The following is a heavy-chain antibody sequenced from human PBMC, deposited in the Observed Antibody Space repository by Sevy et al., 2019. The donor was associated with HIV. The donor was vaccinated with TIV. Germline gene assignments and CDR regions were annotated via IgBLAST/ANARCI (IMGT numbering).Heavy chain of an antibody. J-gene: IGHJ4*02. CDR1: GFTFSSYE. CDR3: ARDDRGYSGYDSGNFDY. D-gene: IGHD5-12*01. Sequence: GGSLRLSCAASGFTFSSYEMNWVRQAPGKGLEWVSYISSSGSTIYYADSVKGRFTISRDNAKNSLYLQMNSLRAEDTAVYYCARDDRGYSGYDSGNFDYWGQGTLVTVSS. CDR2: ISSSGSTI. V-gene: IGHV3-48*03.